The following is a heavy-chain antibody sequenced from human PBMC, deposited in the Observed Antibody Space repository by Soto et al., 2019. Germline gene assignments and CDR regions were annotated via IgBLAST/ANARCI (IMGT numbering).Heavy chain of an antibody. CDR3: AKGPFSAVAGTERYLDD. CDR1: GFTFSSYA. Sequence: EVQLLESGGGLVQPGGSLRLSCAPSGFTFSSYAMNWVRQAPGKGLEWVSAITGSGGTRYYADSVKGRFTISRDNSNNTLYRQRDSLRADDSSMYDFAKGPFSAVAGTERYLDDWGQGTLVTVSS. V-gene: IGHV3-23*01. D-gene: IGHD6-19*01. CDR2: ITGSGGTR. J-gene: IGHJ4*02.